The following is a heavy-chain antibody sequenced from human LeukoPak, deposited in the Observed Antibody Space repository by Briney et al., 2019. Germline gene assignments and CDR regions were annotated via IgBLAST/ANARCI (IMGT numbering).Heavy chain of an antibody. CDR3: AKDQEGAHCSGGSCYFFYFQH. CDR2: IWYDGSNK. D-gene: IGHD2-15*01. J-gene: IGHJ1*01. V-gene: IGHV3-33*06. Sequence: GGSLRLSCAASGFTCSSYGMHWVRQAPGKGLEWVAVIWYDGSNKYYADSVKGRFTISRDNSKNTLYLQMNSLRAEDTAVYYCAKDQEGAHCSGGSCYFFYFQHWGQGTLVTVSS. CDR1: GFTCSSYG.